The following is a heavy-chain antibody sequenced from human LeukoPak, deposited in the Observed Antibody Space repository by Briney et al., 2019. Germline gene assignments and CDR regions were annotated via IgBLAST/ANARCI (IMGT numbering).Heavy chain of an antibody. CDR2: ISDNGFST. CDR3: VKEGAAGGRGYFDY. CDR1: GFTFNTYN. Sequence: PGGSLRFSCSTSGFTFNTYNMHWVRQAPGKRPEHFSAISDNGFSTYYADSVKGRFTISRDNSKNTVYLQMSSLRVEDTAVYYCVKEGAAGGRGYFDYWGQGILVTVSP. J-gene: IGHJ4*02. D-gene: IGHD6-13*01. V-gene: IGHV3-64D*06.